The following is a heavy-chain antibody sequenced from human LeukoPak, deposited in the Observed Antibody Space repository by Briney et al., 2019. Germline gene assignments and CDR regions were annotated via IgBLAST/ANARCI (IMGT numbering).Heavy chain of an antibody. CDR2: INHSGST. V-gene: IGHV4-34*01. CDR1: GGSFSGYY. D-gene: IGHD3-3*01. J-gene: IGHJ6*03. Sequence: PSETLSLTCVVYGGSFSGYYWSWIRQPPGKGLERIGEINHSGSTNYNPSLKSRVTISVDTSKNQFSLKLSSVTAADTAVYYCARGLNRITIFGVVRGYYYMDVWGKGTTVTVSS. CDR3: ARGLNRITIFGVVRGYYYMDV.